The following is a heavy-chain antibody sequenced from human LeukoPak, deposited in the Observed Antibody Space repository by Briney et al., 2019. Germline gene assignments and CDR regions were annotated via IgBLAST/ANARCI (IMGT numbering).Heavy chain of an antibody. CDR2: ITSSGSRI. V-gene: IGHV3-11*01. J-gene: IGHJ6*02. CDR3: ARGLTRGMDI. Sequence: PGGSLRLSCAASGFTFSNYYMSWIRQAPGKGLEWVSYITSSGSRIYSADSVKGRFTISRDNANNSLYLQLNSLRAEDTAVYYCARGLTRGMDIWGQGTTVTVS. CDR1: GFTFSNYY.